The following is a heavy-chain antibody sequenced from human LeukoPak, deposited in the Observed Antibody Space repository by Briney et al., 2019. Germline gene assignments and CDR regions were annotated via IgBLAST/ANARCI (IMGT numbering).Heavy chain of an antibody. J-gene: IGHJ3*02. V-gene: IGHV4-38-2*01. D-gene: IGHD3-3*01. CDR1: GSSISSGYH. Sequence: SATLSLTCAVSGSSISSGYHWGWIRQPPGTGREWIGYIHHSGTTDYNPSLKSRVIILVDTTKNQFSLKVGSLTAADTAVYYCARRLGVITRDAYDIWGQGTMVIVSS. CDR2: IHHSGTT. CDR3: ARRLGVITRDAYDI.